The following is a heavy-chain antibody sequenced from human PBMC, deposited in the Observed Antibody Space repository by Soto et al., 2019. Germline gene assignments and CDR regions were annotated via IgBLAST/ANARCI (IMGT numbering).Heavy chain of an antibody. V-gene: IGHV1-69*06. D-gene: IGHD2-8*01. CDR1: GGTFSSYA. CDR2: IIPIFGTA. Sequence: SVKVSCKASGGTFSSYAISWVRQAPGQGLEWMGGIIPIFGTANYAQKFQGRVTITADKSTSTAYMELSSLRSEDMAVYYCARDCTNGVCYNDYYYYGMDVWGQGTTVTVSS. CDR3: ARDCTNGVCYNDYYYYGMDV. J-gene: IGHJ6*02.